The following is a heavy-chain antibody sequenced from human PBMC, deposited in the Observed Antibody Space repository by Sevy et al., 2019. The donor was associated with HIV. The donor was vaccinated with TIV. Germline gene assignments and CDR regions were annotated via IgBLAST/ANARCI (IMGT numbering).Heavy chain of an antibody. D-gene: IGHD6-13*01. CDR1: GFDVSNNY. J-gene: IGHJ5*02. V-gene: IGHV3-53*01. CDR2: IYSSGTT. CDR3: AWDYSRRPGWFDP. Sequence: GGSLRLSCAGSGFDVSNNYMSWVRQAPGKGLEWVSIIYSSGTTYYADSVKGRFTISRDKSKNTVYLQMSSLRADDTAFYHCAWDYSRRPGWFDPWGQGTLVTVSS.